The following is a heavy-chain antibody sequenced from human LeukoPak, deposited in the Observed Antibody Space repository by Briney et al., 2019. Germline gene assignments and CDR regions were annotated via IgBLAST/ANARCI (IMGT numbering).Heavy chain of an antibody. CDR1: GYTFNGYY. CDR3: ARERTAARNWFDP. J-gene: IGHJ5*02. CDR2: INPNSGGT. D-gene: IGHD6-6*01. V-gene: IGHV1-2*02. Sequence: GASVKVSCKASGYTFNGYYMHWVRQAPGQGLEWMGWINPNSGGTNYAQKFQGRVTMTRDTSISTAYMELSRLRSDDTAVYYCARERTAARNWFDPWGQGTLVTVSS.